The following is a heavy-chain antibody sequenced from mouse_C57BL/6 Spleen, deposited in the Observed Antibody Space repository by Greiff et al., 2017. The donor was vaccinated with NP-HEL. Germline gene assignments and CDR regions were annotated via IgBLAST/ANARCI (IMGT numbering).Heavy chain of an antibody. V-gene: IGHV1-50*01. CDR3: ARKWQSLYYARDY. J-gene: IGHJ4*01. Sequence: QVQLQQPGAELVKPGASVKLSCKASGYTFTSYWMQWVKQRPGQGLEWIGEIDPSDSYTNYNQKFKGKATLTVDTSSSTAYMQLSSLTSEDSAVYYCARKWQSLYYARDYWGQGTSVTVSS. CDR1: GYTFTSYW. CDR2: IDPSDSYT. D-gene: IGHD6-1*01.